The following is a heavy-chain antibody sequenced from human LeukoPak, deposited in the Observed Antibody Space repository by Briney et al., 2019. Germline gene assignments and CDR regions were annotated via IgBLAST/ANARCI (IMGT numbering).Heavy chain of an antibody. Sequence: SETLSLTCVVPGGARSGVYWSWIRQSPGRGLEWIGEINPSGSTIYNPSLKSRVNMSIDTTENSLSLRLSPVTAVDTAVYYCAKKRSTMIRGAPFDPWGQGTPVAVSS. CDR1: GGARSGVY. CDR3: AKKRSTMIRGAPFDP. CDR2: INPSGST. J-gene: IGHJ5*02. V-gene: IGHV4-34*01. D-gene: IGHD3-10*01.